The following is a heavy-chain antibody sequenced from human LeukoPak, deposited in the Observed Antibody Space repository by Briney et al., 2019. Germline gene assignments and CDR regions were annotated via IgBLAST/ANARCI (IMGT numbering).Heavy chain of an antibody. CDR2: IDGSGGTS. V-gene: IGHV3-23*02. Sequence: GGSLRLSCAASGYTYSSYTMLWVRQAPGKGLEWVSAIDGSGGTSFYGYSVKARFTIPGDNSKNTLYLQMNSLRAEDTALYYCAKRVAEQSTSWYIDIWGLGTMVTVSS. D-gene: IGHD6-19*01. CDR1: GYTYSSYT. CDR3: AKRVAEQSTSWYIDI. J-gene: IGHJ3*02.